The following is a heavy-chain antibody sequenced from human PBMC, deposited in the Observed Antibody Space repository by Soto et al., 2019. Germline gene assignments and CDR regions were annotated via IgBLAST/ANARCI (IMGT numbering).Heavy chain of an antibody. V-gene: IGHV3-30*18. Sequence: QVQLVESGGGVVQPGRSLRLSCAASGFTFSSYGMHWVRQAPGKGLEWVAVISYDGSNKNYADSVKDRFTISRDNSMNTAYLQMNSLRAEETAVYFCAKDTYYYDRSGYYVFDSWRQGTLVTVSS. CDR1: GFTFSSYG. CDR3: AKDTYYYDRSGYYVFDS. D-gene: IGHD3-22*01. J-gene: IGHJ4*02. CDR2: ISYDGSNK.